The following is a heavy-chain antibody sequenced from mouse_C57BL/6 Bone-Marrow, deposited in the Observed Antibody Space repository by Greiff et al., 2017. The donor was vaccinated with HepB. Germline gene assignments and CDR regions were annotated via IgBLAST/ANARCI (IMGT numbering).Heavy chain of an antibody. CDR3: ARTTTVVATEYFDV. D-gene: IGHD1-1*01. Sequence: VQLRQPGAELVMPGASVKLSCKASGYTFTSYWMHWVKQRPGQGLEWIGEIDPSDSYTNYNQKFKGKSTLTVDKSSSTAYMQLSSLTSEDSAVYYCARTTTVVATEYFDVWGTGTTVTVSS. J-gene: IGHJ1*03. V-gene: IGHV1-69*01. CDR2: IDPSDSYT. CDR1: GYTFTSYW.